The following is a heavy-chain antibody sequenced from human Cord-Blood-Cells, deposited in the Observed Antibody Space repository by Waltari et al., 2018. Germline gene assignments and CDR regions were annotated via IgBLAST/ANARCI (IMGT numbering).Heavy chain of an antibody. D-gene: IGHD3-10*01. CDR1: GGTFSSYT. J-gene: IGHJ4*02. V-gene: IGHV1-69*02. CDR2: IIPILGIA. CDR3: ARSEVQAPPGY. Sequence: QVQLVQSGAEVKKPGSSVKVSCKASGGTFSSYTISWVRQAPEQGLEWMGRIIPILGIANYAQKFQGRVTITADKSTSTAYMELSSLRSEDTAVYYCARSEVQAPPGYWGQGTLVTVSS.